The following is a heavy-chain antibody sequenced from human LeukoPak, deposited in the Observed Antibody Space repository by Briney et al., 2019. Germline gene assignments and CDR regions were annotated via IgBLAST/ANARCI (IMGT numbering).Heavy chain of an antibody. J-gene: IGHJ3*02. CDR3: ATGVCSGGSCYGDAFDI. V-gene: IGHV5-51*01. CDR2: IYPGDSDT. CDR1: GSSFTSYW. D-gene: IGHD2-15*01. Sequence: GASLKISCKGSGSSFTSYWIGWVRQMQGKGLERMGIIYPGDSDTRYSPSFQGRVTISADKSISTAYLQWSSLKASDTAMYYCATGVCSGGSCYGDAFDIWGQGTMVTVSS.